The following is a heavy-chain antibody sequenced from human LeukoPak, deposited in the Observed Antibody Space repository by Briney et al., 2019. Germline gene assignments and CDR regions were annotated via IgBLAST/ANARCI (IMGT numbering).Heavy chain of an antibody. J-gene: IGHJ4*02. CDR3: ARGYCSRTSCYEFDY. V-gene: IGHV3-66*01. CDR2: IYSGGST. Sequence: GGSLRLSCAASGFTFSSYSMNWVRQAPGKGLEWVSIIYSGGSTYYADSVKGRFTISRDYSENTLYLQMNSLRAEDTAVYYCARGYCSRTSCYEFDYWGQGTLVTVSS. CDR1: GFTFSSYS. D-gene: IGHD2-2*01.